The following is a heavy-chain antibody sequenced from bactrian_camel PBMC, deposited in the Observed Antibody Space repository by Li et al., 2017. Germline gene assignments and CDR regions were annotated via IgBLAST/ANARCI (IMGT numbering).Heavy chain of an antibody. J-gene: IGHJ4*01. Sequence: VQLVESGGGSVQAGGSLRLSCPTSGYSGSRYCMGWFRQAPGKEREGVAAIESDGSTSYSDSVKGRFTISKDNAKNTLYLQMINLEPEDTAMYFCAADMSPYAMCTYDYWGQGTQVTVS. CDR2: IESDGST. D-gene: IGHD7*01. V-gene: IGHV3S53*01. CDR3: AADMSPYAMCTYDY. CDR1: GYSGSRYC.